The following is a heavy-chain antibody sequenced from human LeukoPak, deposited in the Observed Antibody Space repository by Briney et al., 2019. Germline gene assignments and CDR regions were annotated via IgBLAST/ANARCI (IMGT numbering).Heavy chain of an antibody. CDR2: IYHSGST. Sequence: SETLSLTCTVSGYSISSGYCWGWIRQPPGKGLEWIGSIYHSGSTYYNPSLESRVTISVDTSKNQFSLKLSSVTAADTAVYYCARDQPYMDVWGKGTTVTVSS. V-gene: IGHV4-38-2*02. CDR1: GYSISSGYC. J-gene: IGHJ6*03. CDR3: ARDQPYMDV.